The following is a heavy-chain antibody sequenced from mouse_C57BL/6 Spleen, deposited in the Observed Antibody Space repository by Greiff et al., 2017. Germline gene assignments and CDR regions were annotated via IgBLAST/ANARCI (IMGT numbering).Heavy chain of an antibody. J-gene: IGHJ4*01. D-gene: IGHD2-3*01. CDR1: GYTFTDYY. Sequence: VQLQQSGPVLVKPGASVKMSCKASGYTFTDYYMNWVKQSHGKSLEWIGVINPYNGGTSYNQKFKGKATLTVDKSSSTAYMELNSLTSEDSAVYYCAREGGYYVPGAMDYWGQGTSVTVSS. CDR3: AREGGYYVPGAMDY. CDR2: INPYNGGT. V-gene: IGHV1-19*01.